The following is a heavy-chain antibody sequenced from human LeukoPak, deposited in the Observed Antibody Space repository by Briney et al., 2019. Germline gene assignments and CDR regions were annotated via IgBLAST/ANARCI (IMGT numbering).Heavy chain of an antibody. J-gene: IGHJ4*02. V-gene: IGHV3-7*05. Sequence: GGSLRLSCAAPGFTFSSYWMNWVRLAPGKGLEWVANIKQDGSEKYYVDSVKGRFTISRDNAKSSLYLQMNSLRVEDTAVYHCATSRTLDHWGQGTLVTVSS. CDR3: ATSRTLDH. CDR2: IKQDGSEK. CDR1: GFTFSSYW.